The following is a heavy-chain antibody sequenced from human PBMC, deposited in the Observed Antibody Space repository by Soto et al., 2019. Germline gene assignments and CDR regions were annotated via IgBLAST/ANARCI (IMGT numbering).Heavy chain of an antibody. V-gene: IGHV3-23*01. CDR3: AKVKPGIQQWLVYFDY. CDR2: ITANGGRT. Sequence: PGGSLRLSCAASGFTFTTYAMTWVRQAPGKGLEWVSSITANGGRTYYADSVKGRFIISRDKSKNTWDLQMNSLRAEDTAVYYCAKVKPGIQQWLVYFDYWGQGTLVTVSS. CDR1: GFTFTTYA. J-gene: IGHJ4*02. D-gene: IGHD6-19*01.